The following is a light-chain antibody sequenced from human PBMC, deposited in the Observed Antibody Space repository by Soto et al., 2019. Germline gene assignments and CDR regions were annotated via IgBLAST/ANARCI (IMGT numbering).Light chain of an antibody. V-gene: IGLV1-40*01. CDR2: GNS. CDR3: QSYDRILSYV. Sequence: QSVPTQPPSVSGAPGQRVTISCTGSSSNIGAGYDVHWYQQLPGTAPKVLIYGNSHRPSGVPDPFSGSKSGTSASLAVTGLQAEDEDDYYCQSYDRILSYVFGTGTKLTVL. J-gene: IGLJ1*01. CDR1: SSNIGAGYD.